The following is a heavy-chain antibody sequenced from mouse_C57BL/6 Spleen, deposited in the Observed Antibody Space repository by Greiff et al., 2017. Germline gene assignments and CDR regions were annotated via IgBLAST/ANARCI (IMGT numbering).Heavy chain of an antibody. Sequence: QQRPGQGLEWIGRIHPSDSDTNYNQKFKGKATLTVDKSSSTAYMQLSSLTSEDSAVYYCAILEYFDVWGTGTTVTVSS. CDR2: IHPSDSDT. CDR3: AILEYFDV. V-gene: IGHV1-74*01. J-gene: IGHJ1*03.